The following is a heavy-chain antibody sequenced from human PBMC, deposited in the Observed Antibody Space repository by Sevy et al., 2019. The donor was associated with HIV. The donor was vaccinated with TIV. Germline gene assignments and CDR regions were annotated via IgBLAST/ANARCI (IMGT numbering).Heavy chain of an antibody. V-gene: IGHV3-23*01. J-gene: IGHJ4*02. CDR1: GFAFSTYA. CDR2: ISGSGTTT. Sequence: WGSQRLSCRVSGFAFSTYAMTWVRQTPGKGLEWVSIISGSGTTTSYADSVKGRFTISRDNSKNSLDLQMNRLSAEDTAVYYCATVRSGVLKPHYYFDYWGQGTLVTVSS. D-gene: IGHD3-10*01. CDR3: ATVRSGVLKPHYYFDY.